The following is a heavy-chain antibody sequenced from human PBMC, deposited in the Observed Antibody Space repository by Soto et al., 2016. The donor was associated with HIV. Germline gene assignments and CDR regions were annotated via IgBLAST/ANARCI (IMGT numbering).Heavy chain of an antibody. V-gene: IGHV3-21*01. CDR3: ASDRVDTAMAQFLYGLGV. D-gene: IGHD5-18*01. J-gene: IGHJ6*02. CDR2: ISSYSGSI. Sequence: EVQLVQSGGGLVKPGGSLRLSCAVSGIKFSSYSMIWVRQAPGKGLEWVSSISSYSGSINYADSVKGRFIISRDNARTSLYLQMNSLRVEDTAVYYCASDRVDTAMAQFLYGLGVWGQGTTVTVSS. CDR1: GIKFSSYS.